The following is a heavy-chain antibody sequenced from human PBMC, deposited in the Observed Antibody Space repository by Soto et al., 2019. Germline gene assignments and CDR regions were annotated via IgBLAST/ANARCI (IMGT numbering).Heavy chain of an antibody. D-gene: IGHD1-1*01. J-gene: IGHJ6*02. CDR2: IIPIFRTP. Sequence: QVQLVQSGAEVLKPGSSVKVSCKASGDTFDTFAISWVRQAPGQGIEWMGGIIPIFRTPDSAQKFQGRVTMTADVSPSTSYMELRSLRSEDTAVYYCARNKDREQLGGNYYYALDVWGQGTTVTVSS. V-gene: IGHV1-69*12. CDR1: GDTFDTFA. CDR3: ARNKDREQLGGNYYYALDV.